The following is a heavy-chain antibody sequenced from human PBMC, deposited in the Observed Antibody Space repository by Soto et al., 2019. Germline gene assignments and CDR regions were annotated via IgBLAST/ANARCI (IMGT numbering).Heavy chain of an antibody. D-gene: IGHD1-1*01. CDR2: IIPLFGTP. V-gene: IGHV1-69*01. CDR3: ARDGTIQMANFDF. Sequence: QVLLMQSGAEVKKPGSSVKVSCTSSGGPFSSYGISWVRQVPGQGLEWLGGIIPLFGTPTYARKFQDRLTITAGESTTTAYMELSSLTSEDTAMYFCARDGTIQMANFDFWGQGTLVTVSS. J-gene: IGHJ4*02. CDR1: GGPFSSYG.